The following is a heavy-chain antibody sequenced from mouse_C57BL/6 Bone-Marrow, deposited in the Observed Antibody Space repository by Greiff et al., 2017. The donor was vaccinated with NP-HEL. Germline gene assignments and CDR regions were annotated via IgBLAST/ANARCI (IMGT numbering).Heavy chain of an antibody. CDR1: GFNIKDDY. Sequence: VQLKESGAELVRPGASVKLSCTASGFNIKDDYMHWVKQRPEQGLEWIGWIDPENGDTEYASKFQGKATITADTSSNTAYLQLSSLTSEDTAVYYCTYYGSSYEGFAYWGQGTLVTVSA. V-gene: IGHV14-4*01. CDR3: TYYGSSYEGFAY. D-gene: IGHD1-1*01. CDR2: IDPENGDT. J-gene: IGHJ3*01.